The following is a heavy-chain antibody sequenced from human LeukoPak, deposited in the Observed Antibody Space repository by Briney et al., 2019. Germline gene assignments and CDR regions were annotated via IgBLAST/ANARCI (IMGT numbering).Heavy chain of an antibody. CDR1: GYPFTSYE. CDR3: AKGHGSYYYYMDV. CDR2: MNPNNDET. Sequence: ASVKVSCKASGYPFTSYEINWVRQAPGQGLEWWGWMNPNNDETGYEAKFQGRVAMTMNMSINTAYMELSGLRSEDTAVYYCAKGHGSYYYYMDVWGKGTTVTVSS. V-gene: IGHV1-8*01. J-gene: IGHJ6*03. D-gene: IGHD3-10*01.